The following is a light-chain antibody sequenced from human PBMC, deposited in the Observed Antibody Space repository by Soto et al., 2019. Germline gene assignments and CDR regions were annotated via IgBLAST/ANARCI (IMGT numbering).Light chain of an antibody. CDR3: QQYNNWPPIT. Sequence: EIVLTQSPGALSLSPGERATLSCRASQSIPNRYLAWYQQKPGQAPRRLIYGASTRATGIPARFSGSGSGTEFTLTISSLQSEDFALYYCQQYNNWPPITFGQGTRLEIK. V-gene: IGKV3-15*01. CDR1: QSIPNRY. CDR2: GAS. J-gene: IGKJ5*01.